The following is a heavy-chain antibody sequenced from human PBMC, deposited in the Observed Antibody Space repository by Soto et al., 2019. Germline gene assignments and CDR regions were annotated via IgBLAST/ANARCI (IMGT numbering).Heavy chain of an antibody. CDR2: LSDSGGSI. CDR3: AKVSSSWYAGFFDL. D-gene: IGHD6-13*01. J-gene: IGHJ4*02. CDR1: GFTFSRHA. Sequence: EVQLLESGGGLVQPGGSLRLSCTASGFTFSRHAMTWVRQAPGKGLEWVSGLSDSGGSIYYADSVKGRFTISRDNSMITLYLQMNSLRAEDTAIYYCAKVSSSWYAGFFDLWGQGTLVTVSS. V-gene: IGHV3-23*01.